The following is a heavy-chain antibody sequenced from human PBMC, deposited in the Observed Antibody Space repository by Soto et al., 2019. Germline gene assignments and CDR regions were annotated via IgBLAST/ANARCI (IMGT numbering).Heavy chain of an antibody. D-gene: IGHD4-17*01. V-gene: IGHV3-74*01. CDR2: INSDGSST. J-gene: IGHJ4*02. CDR1: GFTFSSYW. Sequence: HPGGSLRLSCAASGFTFSSYWMHWVRQAPGKGLVWVSRINSDGSSTSYADSVKGRFTISRDNAKNTLYLQMNSLRAEDTAVYYCASITVTNHADYWGQGTLVTVSS. CDR3: ASITVTNHADY.